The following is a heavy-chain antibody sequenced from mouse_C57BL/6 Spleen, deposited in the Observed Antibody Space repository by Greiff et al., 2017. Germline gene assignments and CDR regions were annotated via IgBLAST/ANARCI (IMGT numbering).Heavy chain of an antibody. Sequence: VQLQQSGAELVRPGTSVKVSCKASGYAFTNYLIEWVKQRPGQGLEWIGVINPGSGGTNYNEKFKGKATLTADKSSSTAYRQLSSLTSEDSAVYFCARWAYYSNYVEDYAMDYWGQGTSVTVSS. J-gene: IGHJ4*01. CDR3: ARWAYYSNYVEDYAMDY. D-gene: IGHD2-5*01. CDR1: GYAFTNYL. CDR2: INPGSGGT. V-gene: IGHV1-54*01.